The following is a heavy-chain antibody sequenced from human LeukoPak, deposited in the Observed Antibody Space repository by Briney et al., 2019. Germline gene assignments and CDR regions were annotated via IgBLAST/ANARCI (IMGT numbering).Heavy chain of an antibody. V-gene: IGHV1-2*02. D-gene: IGHD2-15*01. CDR2: INPNSGGT. J-gene: IGHJ4*02. CDR3: ARGGLVVRATNDY. CDR1: GYTFTGYY. Sequence: ASVKVSCKASGYTFTGYYMHWVRQAPGQGLEWMGWINPNSGGTNYAQEFQGRVTMTRDTSISTAYMELSRLRSDDTAVYYCARGGLVVRATNDYWGQGTLVTVSS.